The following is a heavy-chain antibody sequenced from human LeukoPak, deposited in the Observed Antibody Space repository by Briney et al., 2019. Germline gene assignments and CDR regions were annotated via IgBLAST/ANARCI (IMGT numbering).Heavy chain of an antibody. CDR2: INHSGST. V-gene: IGHV4-34*01. D-gene: IGHD1-1*01. CDR3: AKLTRASAPIQDY. Sequence: SSETLSLTCAVYGGSFSGYYWSWIRQPPGKGLEWIGEINHSGSTNYNPSLKSRVTISVDTSKNQFSLKLSSVTAADTAVYYCAKLTRASAPIQDYWGQGTLVTVSS. CDR1: GGSFSGYY. J-gene: IGHJ4*02.